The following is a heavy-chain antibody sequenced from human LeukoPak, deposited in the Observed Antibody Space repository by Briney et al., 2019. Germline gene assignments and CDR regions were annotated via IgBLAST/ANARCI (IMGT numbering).Heavy chain of an antibody. J-gene: IGHJ6*03. CDR1: RYTFTAYY. Sequence: APVRVSSTTSRYTFTAYYMHGVRQAPGHGLEWMGWITPDSGVTNYAQKFQGRVTMTRDTSISTAYMELSRLRSDDTAVYYCARDFGYCSGGSCYRGVSYYYYMDVWGKGSTVTVSS. CDR2: ITPDSGVT. D-gene: IGHD2-15*01. V-gene: IGHV1-2*02. CDR3: ARDFGYCSGGSCYRGVSYYYYMDV.